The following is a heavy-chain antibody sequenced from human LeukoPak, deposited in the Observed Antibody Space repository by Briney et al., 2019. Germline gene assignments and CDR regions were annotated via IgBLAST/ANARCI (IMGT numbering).Heavy chain of an antibody. D-gene: IGHD5-12*01. CDR3: ARDDSPPLSGYDWSGVDY. CDR1: GFTFSSYA. CDR2: ISYDGSNK. Sequence: PGGSLRLSCAASGFTFSSYAMHWVRQAPGKGLEWVAVISYDGSNKYYADSVKGRFTISRDNSKNTLYLQMNSLRAEDTAVYYCARDDSPPLSGYDWSGVDYWGRGTLVTVSS. V-gene: IGHV3-30*04. J-gene: IGHJ4*02.